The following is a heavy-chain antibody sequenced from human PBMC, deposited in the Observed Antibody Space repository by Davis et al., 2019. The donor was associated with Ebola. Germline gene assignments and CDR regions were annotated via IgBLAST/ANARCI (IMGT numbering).Heavy chain of an antibody. Sequence: PGGSLRLFCAASGFTFSDYYMNWIRQAPGKGLEWVSYISSSGTTMYYADSVKGRFTISRDHAKSSLYLQMNSLRDEDTAVYYCTRDTRSSGWYGDLDSWGQGTLVTVSS. D-gene: IGHD6-19*01. CDR3: TRDTRSSGWYGDLDS. CDR1: GFTFSDYY. J-gene: IGHJ4*02. CDR2: ISSSGTTM. V-gene: IGHV3-11*01.